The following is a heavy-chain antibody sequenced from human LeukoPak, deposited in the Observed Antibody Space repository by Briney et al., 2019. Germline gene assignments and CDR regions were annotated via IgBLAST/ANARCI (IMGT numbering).Heavy chain of an antibody. CDR2: IYYSGST. CDR3: ARGFFLDHGDYGAFDI. CDR1: GGSISSYY. D-gene: IGHD4-17*01. V-gene: IGHV4-59*01. Sequence: SETLSLTCTVSGGSISSYYWSWVRQPPGKGLEWIGYIYYSGSTNYNPSLKSRVTISVDTSKNQFSLKLSSVTAADTAVYYCARGFFLDHGDYGAFDIWGQGTMVTVSS. J-gene: IGHJ3*02.